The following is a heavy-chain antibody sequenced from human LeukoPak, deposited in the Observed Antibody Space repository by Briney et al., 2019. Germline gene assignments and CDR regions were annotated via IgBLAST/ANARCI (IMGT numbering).Heavy chain of an antibody. J-gene: IGHJ3*02. Sequence: PSETLSLTCAVYGGSFSGYYWSWIRQPPGKGLEWIGEINHSGSTNYNPSLKSRVTISVDTSKNQFSLKLSSVTAADTAVYYCARHRGTYYYDSSGYESAFDIWDQGTMVTVSS. CDR1: GGSFSGYY. V-gene: IGHV4-34*01. CDR3: ARHRGTYYYDSSGYESAFDI. D-gene: IGHD3-22*01. CDR2: INHSGST.